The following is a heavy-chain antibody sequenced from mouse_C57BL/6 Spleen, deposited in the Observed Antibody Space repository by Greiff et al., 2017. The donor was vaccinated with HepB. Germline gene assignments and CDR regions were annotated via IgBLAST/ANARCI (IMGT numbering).Heavy chain of an antibody. CDR2: INPYNGGT. V-gene: IGHV1-19*01. D-gene: IGHD2-3*01. CDR3: ARPLYDGYPFAY. CDR1: GYTFTDYY. J-gene: IGHJ3*01. Sequence: EVQLQQSGPVLVKPGASVKMSCKASGYTFTDYYTNWVKQSHGKSLEWIGVINPYNGGTSYKQTFKGKATLTVEKSSSTAYMELNSLTSEDSAVYYCARPLYDGYPFAYGGQGTLVTVSA.